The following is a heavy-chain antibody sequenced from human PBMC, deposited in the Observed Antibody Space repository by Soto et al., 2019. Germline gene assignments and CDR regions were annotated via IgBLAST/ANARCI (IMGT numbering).Heavy chain of an antibody. CDR2: ISGSGGST. CDR1: GFTFSRYV. J-gene: IGHJ4*02. Sequence: EVQLLESGGGLVRPGGSLRLSCAASGFTFSRYVMSWVRQAPGKGLEWVSAISGSGGSTYYADSVKGRFTISRDNSKNTLYLQMNSLRAEDTALYYCAKGDTTWYDFDYWGQGTLVTVSS. V-gene: IGHV3-23*01. CDR3: AKGDTTWYDFDY. D-gene: IGHD6-13*01.